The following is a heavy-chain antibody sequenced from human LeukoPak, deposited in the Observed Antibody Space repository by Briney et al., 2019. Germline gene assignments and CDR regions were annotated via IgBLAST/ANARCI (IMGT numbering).Heavy chain of an antibody. J-gene: IGHJ4*02. CDR3: ARADRDEGRFDY. Sequence: PGGSLRLSCVGSGFTFRSHAMSWVRQAPGKGLEWVSVIYSGGSTYYADSVKGRFTISRDNSKNTLYLQMNSLRAEDTAVYYCARADRDEGRFDYWGQGTLVTVSS. CDR2: IYSGGST. CDR1: GFTFRSHA. D-gene: IGHD5-24*01. V-gene: IGHV3-53*01.